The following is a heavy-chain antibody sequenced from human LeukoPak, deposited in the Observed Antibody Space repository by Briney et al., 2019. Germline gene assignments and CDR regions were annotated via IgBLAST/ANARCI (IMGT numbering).Heavy chain of an antibody. D-gene: IGHD5-12*01. CDR3: ATSRGRYSGYDRPYYMDV. Sequence: GESLKISCKGSGYSFTSYWIGWVRQMPGKGLEWMGIIYPGDSDTRYSPSFQGQVTLSADKSISTAYLQWSSLKASDTAMYYCATSRGRYSGYDRPYYMDVWGKGTTVTVSS. CDR1: GYSFTSYW. J-gene: IGHJ6*03. V-gene: IGHV5-51*01. CDR2: IYPGDSDT.